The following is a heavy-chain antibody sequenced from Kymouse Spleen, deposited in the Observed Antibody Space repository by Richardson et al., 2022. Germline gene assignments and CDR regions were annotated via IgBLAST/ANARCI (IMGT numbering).Heavy chain of an antibody. J-gene: IGHJ4*02. V-gene: IGHV1-3*01. CDR1: GYTFTSYA. Sequence: QVQLVQSGAEVKKPGASVKVSCKASGYTFTSYAMHWVRQAPGQRLEWMGWINAGNGNTKYSQKFQGRVTITRDTSASTAYMELSSLRSEDTAVYYCAREGGRRIAAAGSFDYWGQGTLVTVSS. CDR2: INAGNGNT. CDR3: AREGGRRIAAAGSFDY. D-gene: IGHD6-13*01.